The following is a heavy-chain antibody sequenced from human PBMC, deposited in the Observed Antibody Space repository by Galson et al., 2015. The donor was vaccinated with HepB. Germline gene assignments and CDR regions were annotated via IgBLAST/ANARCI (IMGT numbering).Heavy chain of an antibody. J-gene: IGHJ6*02. D-gene: IGHD5-18*01. CDR1: GFTFSSYG. CDR3: ASHTAMGPYYYYGMDV. Sequence: SLRLSCAASGFTFSSYGMHWVRQAPGKGLEWVAVIWFDGSAEYYADSVKGRFIISRDNSKNTLSLQMSSLRAEDTAVYYCASHTAMGPYYYYGMDVWGQGTTVTVSS. V-gene: IGHV3-33*01. CDR2: IWFDGSAE.